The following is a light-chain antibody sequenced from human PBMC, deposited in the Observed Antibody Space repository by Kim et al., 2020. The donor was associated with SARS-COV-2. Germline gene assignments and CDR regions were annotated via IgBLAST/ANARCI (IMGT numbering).Light chain of an antibody. CDR2: DDN. CDR1: SGSIASSY. V-gene: IGLV6-57*03. Sequence: KTVTTSCTRSSGSIASSYVHWYQQRPGSAPTTVIYDDNQRPSGVPDRFSGSIDSSSNTASLTISGLQTEDEADYYCQSYDSSNDCVFGGGTQLTVL. J-gene: IGLJ2*01. CDR3: QSYDSSNDCV.